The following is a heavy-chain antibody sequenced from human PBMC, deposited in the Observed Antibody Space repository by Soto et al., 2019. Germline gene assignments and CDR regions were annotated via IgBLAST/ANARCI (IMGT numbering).Heavy chain of an antibody. Sequence: PSETLSLTCTVSGGSISSSSYYWGWIRQPPGKGLEWIGSIYYSGSTYYNPSLKSRVTISVDTSKNQFSLKLSSVTAADTAVYYCARQDYDFWSGYLHRWFGPWGQGTLVTVSS. CDR1: GGSISSSSYY. D-gene: IGHD3-3*01. V-gene: IGHV4-39*01. CDR2: IYYSGST. CDR3: ARQDYDFWSGYLHRWFGP. J-gene: IGHJ5*02.